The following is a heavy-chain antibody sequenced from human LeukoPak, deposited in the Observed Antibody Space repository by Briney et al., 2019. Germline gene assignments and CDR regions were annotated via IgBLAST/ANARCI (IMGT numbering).Heavy chain of an antibody. J-gene: IGHJ4*02. CDR1: GFTFSRYS. V-gene: IGHV3-21*01. CDR2: MSVNSGLI. CDR3: AREFEGVASGAGH. D-gene: IGHD1-26*01. Sequence: GGSLRLSCAASGFTFSRYSMNWVRQAPGKGLDWVSSMSVNSGLIYYADSVKGRFTVSRDNARNSLYLQMQSLRAEDTAVYYCAREFEGVASGAGHWGQGTLVTVSS.